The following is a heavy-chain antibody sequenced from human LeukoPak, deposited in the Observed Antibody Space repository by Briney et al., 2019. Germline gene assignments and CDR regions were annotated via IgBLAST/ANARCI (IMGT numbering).Heavy chain of an antibody. D-gene: IGHD3-3*01. CDR3: ARAQKIRVFGVVRSNWFDP. CDR1: GYTFTNYG. J-gene: IGHJ5*02. V-gene: IGHV1-46*01. Sequence: ASVKVSCKASGYTFTNYGISWVRQAPGQGLEWMGIINPSGGSTSYAQKFQGRVTMTRDTSISTAYMELSRLRSDDTAVYYCARAQKIRVFGVVRSNWFDPWGQGTLVTVSS. CDR2: INPSGGST.